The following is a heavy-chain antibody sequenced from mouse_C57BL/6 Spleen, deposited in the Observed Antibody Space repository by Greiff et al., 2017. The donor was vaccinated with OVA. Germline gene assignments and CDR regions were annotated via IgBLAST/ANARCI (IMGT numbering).Heavy chain of an antibody. V-gene: IGHV14-1*01. Sequence: VQLQRSGAELVRPGASVKLSCTASGFNIKDYYMHWVKQRPEQGLEWIGRIDPEDGDTEYAPKFQGKATMTADTSSNTAYLQLSSLTSEDTAVYYCTAPITTVVAGGYFDYWGQGTTLTVSS. CDR3: TAPITTVVAGGYFDY. CDR2: IDPEDGDT. D-gene: IGHD1-1*01. J-gene: IGHJ2*01. CDR1: GFNIKDYY.